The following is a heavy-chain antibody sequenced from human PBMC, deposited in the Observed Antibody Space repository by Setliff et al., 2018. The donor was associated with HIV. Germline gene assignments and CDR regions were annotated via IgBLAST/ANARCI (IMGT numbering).Heavy chain of an antibody. CDR1: GGTFNSYG. CDR2: IIPIFDTA. V-gene: IGHV1-69*13. J-gene: IGHJ6*03. D-gene: IGHD3-10*01. Sequence: SVKVSCKASGGTFNSYGITWVRQAPGQGLEWMGGIIPIFDTANYAPKFQGRVTITADESTSTAFMELSSLRSEDTAVYYCARDHGGTMVRGLIRYYYYYYMDVWGQGTTVTVSS. CDR3: ARDHGGTMVRGLIRYYYYYYMDV.